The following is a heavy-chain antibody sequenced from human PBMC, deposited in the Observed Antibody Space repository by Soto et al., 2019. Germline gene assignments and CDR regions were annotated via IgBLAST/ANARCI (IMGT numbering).Heavy chain of an antibody. CDR2: ISGSGGST. D-gene: IGHD5-18*01. Sequence: PGGSLRLSCAGSGFTFSRYWMTWVRQAPGKGLEWVSAISGSGGSTYYADSVKGRFTISRDNSKNTLYLQMNSLRAEDTAVYYCAKEDTAMALYNWFDPWGQGTLVTVSS. V-gene: IGHV3-23*01. CDR3: AKEDTAMALYNWFDP. J-gene: IGHJ5*02. CDR1: GFTFSRYW.